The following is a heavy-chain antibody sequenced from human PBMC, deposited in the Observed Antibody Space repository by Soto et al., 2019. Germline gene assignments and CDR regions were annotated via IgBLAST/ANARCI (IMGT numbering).Heavy chain of an antibody. CDR1: GFTFSSYS. Sequence: EVQLVESGGGLVQPGGSLRLSCAASGFTFSSYSMNWVRQAPGKGLEWVSYISSSSSTIYYAASVKGRFTISRDNAKNSLYLQMNSLRDEDTAVYYCARDFPIAYSSSWTPFDYWGQGTLVTVSS. J-gene: IGHJ4*02. D-gene: IGHD6-13*01. CDR2: ISSSSSTI. CDR3: ARDFPIAYSSSWTPFDY. V-gene: IGHV3-48*02.